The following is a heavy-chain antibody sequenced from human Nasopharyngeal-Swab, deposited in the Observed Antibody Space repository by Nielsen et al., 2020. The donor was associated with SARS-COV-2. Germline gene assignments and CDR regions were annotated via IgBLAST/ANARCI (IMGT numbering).Heavy chain of an antibody. D-gene: IGHD2-2*02. CDR3: VGWVQYHFDS. J-gene: IGHJ4*02. V-gene: IGHV3-23*01. Sequence: ESLKISCAASGFTFSYISMKWVRQAPGQGPEWVATISNIGNTHYADSVTGRFIISRDNSKDTLYLQMNSLRVEDTAVYYCVGWVQYHFDSWGQGTLVTVSS. CDR1: GFTFSYIS. CDR2: ISNIGNT.